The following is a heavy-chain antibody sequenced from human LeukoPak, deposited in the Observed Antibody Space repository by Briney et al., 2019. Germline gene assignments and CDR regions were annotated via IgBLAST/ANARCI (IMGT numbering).Heavy chain of an antibody. D-gene: IGHD3-22*01. CDR1: GFTFSSYG. CDR3: AKGKEYYYDSSGYDY. CDR2: ISYDGSNK. V-gene: IGHV3-30*18. Sequence: PGGSLRLSCAASGFTFSSYGMHWVRQAPGRGLEWVAVISYDGSNKYYADSVKGRFTISRDNSKNTLYLQMNSLRAEDTDVYYCAKGKEYYYDSSGYDYWGQGNLVTVSS. J-gene: IGHJ4*02.